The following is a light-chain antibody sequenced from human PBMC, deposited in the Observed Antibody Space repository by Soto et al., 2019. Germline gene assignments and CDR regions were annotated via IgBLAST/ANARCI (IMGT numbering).Light chain of an antibody. CDR3: SSHTSGSTRV. V-gene: IGLV2-14*01. Sequence: QSVLTQPASVSGSPGQSIAISCTGTSSDVGGYDYVSWYQQQLDKAPKLMIYEVTKRPSGVSNRFSGSKSGNTASLTISGLRAEDEADYYCSSHTSGSTRVFGTGTKVTVL. CDR2: EVT. CDR1: SSDVGGYDY. J-gene: IGLJ1*01.